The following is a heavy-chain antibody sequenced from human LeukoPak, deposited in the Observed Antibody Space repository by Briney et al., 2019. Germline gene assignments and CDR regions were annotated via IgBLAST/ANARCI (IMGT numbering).Heavy chain of an antibody. CDR1: GFTFDDYA. D-gene: IGHD3-10*01. CDR2: ISWNSGSI. CDR3: AKDWTRYYYGSGSYSR. Sequence: GRSLRLSCAASGFTFDDYAMHWVRQAPGKGLEWVSGISWNSGSIGYADSVKGRFTISRDNAKNSLYLQMNSLRAEDTALYYCAKDWTRYYYGSGSYSRWGQGTLVTVSS. J-gene: IGHJ4*02. V-gene: IGHV3-9*01.